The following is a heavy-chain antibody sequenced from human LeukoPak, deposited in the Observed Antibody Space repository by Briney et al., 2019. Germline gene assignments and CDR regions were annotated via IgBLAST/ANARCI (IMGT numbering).Heavy chain of an antibody. CDR3: ARVVPPTDYGSGSYFWDPYYFDY. CDR1: RFTFSSYG. Sequence: GGSLRLSCAASRFTFSSYGMHWVRQAPGKGLEWVAFNRYDGSNKYYADSVKGRFTISRDNSKNTLYLQMNSLRAEDTAVYYCARVVPPTDYGSGSYFWDPYYFDYWGQGTLVTVSS. J-gene: IGHJ4*02. V-gene: IGHV3-30*02. D-gene: IGHD3-10*01. CDR2: NRYDGSNK.